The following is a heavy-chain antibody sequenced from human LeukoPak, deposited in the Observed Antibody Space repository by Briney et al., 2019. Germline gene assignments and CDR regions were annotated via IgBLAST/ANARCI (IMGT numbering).Heavy chain of an antibody. J-gene: IGHJ4*02. Sequence: PGGSLRLSCAASGFTFSGYEMNWVRQAPGKGLEWVSYISFSGNTIYYADSVKGRFTISRDNSKNTLYLQMNSLRAEDTAVYYCARVFDWLLWDDYWGQGTLVTVSS. CDR3: ARVFDWLLWDDY. V-gene: IGHV3-48*03. CDR2: ISFSGNTI. CDR1: GFTFSGYE. D-gene: IGHD3-9*01.